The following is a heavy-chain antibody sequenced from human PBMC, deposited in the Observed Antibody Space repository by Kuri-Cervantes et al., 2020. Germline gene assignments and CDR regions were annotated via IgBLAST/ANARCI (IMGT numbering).Heavy chain of an antibody. D-gene: IGHD6-6*01. V-gene: IGHV3-20*04. Sequence: LTCAASGFTFSNAWMSWVRQAPGKGLEWVSGINWNGGSTGYADSVKGRFTISRDNAKNSLYLQMNSLRAEDTALYYCAKDKSARGYYYYGMDVWGQGTTVTVSS. CDR3: AKDKSARGYYYYGMDV. CDR2: INWNGGST. J-gene: IGHJ6*02. CDR1: GFTFSNAW.